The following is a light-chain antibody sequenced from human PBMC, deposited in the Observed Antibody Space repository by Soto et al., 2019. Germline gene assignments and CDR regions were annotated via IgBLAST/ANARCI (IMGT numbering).Light chain of an antibody. CDR2: WAS. V-gene: IGKV4-1*01. J-gene: IGKJ4*01. CDR1: QSVLYNSDNKND. CDR3: QQYYTTLS. Sequence: DIVMTQSPDSLAVSLGERATINCKSSQSVLYNSDNKNDLAWYQQKAGPRPKLLIHWASTRDSGDPDRFSGSGSEADFTLTINKPQAEDVAVYHRQQYYTTLSFGGGTKVEIK.